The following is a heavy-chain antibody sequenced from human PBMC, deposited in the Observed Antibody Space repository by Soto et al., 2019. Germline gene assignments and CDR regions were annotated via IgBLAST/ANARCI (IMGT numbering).Heavy chain of an antibody. J-gene: IGHJ4*02. CDR1: GYTFTSYG. D-gene: IGHD2-15*01. CDR3: ARNPRLGYCSGGSCPPFDY. V-gene: IGHV1-18*04. Sequence: ASVKVSCKASGYTFTSYGISWVRQAPGQGLEWMGWISAYNGNTNYAQKLQGRVTMTTDTSTSTAYMELRSLRSDDTAVYYCARNPRLGYCSGGSCPPFDYWGQGTLVTVS. CDR2: ISAYNGNT.